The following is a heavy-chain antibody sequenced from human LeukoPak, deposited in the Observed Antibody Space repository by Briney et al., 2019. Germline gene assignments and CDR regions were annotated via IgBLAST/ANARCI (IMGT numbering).Heavy chain of an antibody. J-gene: IGHJ4*02. CDR1: GGTFSSYA. Sequence: SVKVSCKASGGTFSSYAISWVRQAPGQGLEWMGGIIPIFGTANYAQKFQGRVTITADESTSTAHMELSSLRSEDTAVYYCARLPLESETYYYDSSGSLDFDYWGQGTLVTVSS. CDR3: ARLPLESETYYYDSSGSLDFDY. V-gene: IGHV1-69*13. D-gene: IGHD3-22*01. CDR2: IIPIFGTA.